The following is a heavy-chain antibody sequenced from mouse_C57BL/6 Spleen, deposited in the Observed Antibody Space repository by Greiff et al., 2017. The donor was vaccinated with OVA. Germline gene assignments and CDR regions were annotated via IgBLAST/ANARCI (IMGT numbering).Heavy chain of an antibody. V-gene: IGHV1-66*01. CDR2: IYPGSGNT. Sequence: QVQLKQSGPELVKPGASVKISCKASGYSFTSYYIHWVKQRPGQGLEWIGWIYPGSGNTKYNEKFKGKATLTADTSSSTAYMQLSCLTSEDSAVYYCARRGRNDHGGFAYWGQGTLVTVSA. CDR3: ARRGRNDHGGFAY. D-gene: IGHD2-4*01. CDR1: GYSFTSYY. J-gene: IGHJ3*01.